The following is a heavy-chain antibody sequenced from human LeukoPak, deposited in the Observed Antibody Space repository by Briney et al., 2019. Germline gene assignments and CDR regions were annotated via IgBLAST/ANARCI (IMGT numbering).Heavy chain of an antibody. V-gene: IGHV1-24*01. CDR1: GYTLTELS. CDR3: AREFRAYSTTLDYYGMDV. Sequence: ASVKVSCKVSGYTLTELSMHWVRQAPGKGLEWMGGFDPEDGETIYAQKFQGRVTMTEDTSTDTAYMELSSLRSEDTAVYYCAREFRAYSTTLDYYGMDVWGQGTTVTVSS. CDR2: FDPEDGET. D-gene: IGHD6-13*01. J-gene: IGHJ6*02.